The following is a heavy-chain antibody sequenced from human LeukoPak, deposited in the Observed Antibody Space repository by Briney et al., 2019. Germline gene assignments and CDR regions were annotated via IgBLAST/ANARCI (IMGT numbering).Heavy chain of an antibody. CDR1: GFTFYDYA. Sequence: GGSLRLSCAASGFTFYDYAMHWVRQAPGKGLEGVSGISWNSGSIGYADSVKGRFTISRENAKNSLYLQMNSLRAEDTALYYCAKDQYSGYASAGGGFDYWGQGTLVTVSS. CDR2: ISWNSGSI. V-gene: IGHV3-9*01. J-gene: IGHJ4*02. D-gene: IGHD5-12*01. CDR3: AKDQYSGYASAGGGFDY.